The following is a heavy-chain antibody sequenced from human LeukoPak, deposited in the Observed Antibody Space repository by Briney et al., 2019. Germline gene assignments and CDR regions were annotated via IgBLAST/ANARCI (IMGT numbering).Heavy chain of an antibody. CDR1: GGSFSGYY. J-gene: IGHJ5*02. D-gene: IGHD2-15*01. CDR2: INHSGST. CDR3: ATSGGPINWFDP. Sequence: SETLSLTCAVYGGSFSGYYWGWPRQPPGKGLQWIGEINHSGSTNYNPSLKSRVTISLDTSKNQFSLKLSSVTAADTAVYYCATSGGPINWFDPWGQGTLVTVSS. V-gene: IGHV4-34*01.